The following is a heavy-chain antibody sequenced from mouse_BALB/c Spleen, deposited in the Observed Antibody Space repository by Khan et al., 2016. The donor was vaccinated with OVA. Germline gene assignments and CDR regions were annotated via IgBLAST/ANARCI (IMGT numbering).Heavy chain of an antibody. D-gene: IGHD2-4*01. Sequence: QVQLQQSGPGLVQPSQSLSITCTVSGFSLTTYGVHWVRQSPGKGLEWLGVIWSGGSTDYNAAFISRLTISKDSSTSQVFFKMNSLQVNDTAIYYCARNYDYYEGLAYWGQGTLVTVSA. V-gene: IGHV2-2*02. CDR2: IWSGGST. J-gene: IGHJ3*01. CDR3: ARNYDYYEGLAY. CDR1: GFSLTTYG.